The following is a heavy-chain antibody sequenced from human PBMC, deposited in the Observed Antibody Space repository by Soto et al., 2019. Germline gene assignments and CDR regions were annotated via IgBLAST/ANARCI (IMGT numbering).Heavy chain of an antibody. J-gene: IGHJ6*03. D-gene: IGHD4-4*01. Sequence: GGSLRLSCAASGFTFSSYAMSWVRQAPGKGLEWVSAISGSGGSTYYADSVKGRFTISRDNSKNTLYLQMNSLRAEDTAVYYCAKDLAYSNYYYYMDVWGKGTTVTVSS. CDR2: ISGSGGST. CDR3: AKDLAYSNYYYYMDV. V-gene: IGHV3-23*01. CDR1: GFTFSSYA.